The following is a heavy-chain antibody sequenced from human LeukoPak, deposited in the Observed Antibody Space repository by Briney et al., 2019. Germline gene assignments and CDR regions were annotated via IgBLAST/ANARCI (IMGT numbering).Heavy chain of an antibody. Sequence: GGSLRLSCAASGFTFSDYYMSWIRQAPGKGLEWVSYISSSGATKDYADSVKGRFTISRDNAKNSLYLQMNNLRAEDTATYYCARDQTQAKPDYWGQGTLVTVSS. CDR3: ARDQTQAKPDY. J-gene: IGHJ4*02. CDR1: GFTFSDYY. CDR2: ISSSGATK. V-gene: IGHV3-11*01.